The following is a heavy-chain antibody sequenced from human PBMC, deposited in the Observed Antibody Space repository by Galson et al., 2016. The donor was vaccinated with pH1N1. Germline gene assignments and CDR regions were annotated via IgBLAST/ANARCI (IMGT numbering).Heavy chain of an antibody. CDR2: IDWDDNK. CDR1: GFSLSTSGMC. D-gene: IGHD4-17*01. Sequence: PALVKPTQTLTLTCTFSGFSLSTSGMCVSWIRQPPGKALEWLALIDWDDNKYYSTSLKTRLTISKDTSKNQLVLTMTNMDPVDTATYYCARNLFGDYSHYFDYWGQGTLVTVSS. J-gene: IGHJ4*02. V-gene: IGHV2-70*01. CDR3: ARNLFGDYSHYFDY.